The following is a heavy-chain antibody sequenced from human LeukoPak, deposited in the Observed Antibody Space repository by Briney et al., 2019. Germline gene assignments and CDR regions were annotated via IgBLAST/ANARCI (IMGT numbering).Heavy chain of an antibody. CDR2: IYYSGST. V-gene: IGHV4-31*03. CDR1: GGSISSGGYY. D-gene: IGHD3-9*01. CDR3: ARDVGFFDIDY. J-gene: IGHJ4*02. Sequence: SETLSLTCTVSGGSISSGGYYWSWIRQHPGKGLEWIGYIYYSGSTYYNPSLKSRVTISVDTSKDQFSLKLSSVTAADTAVYYCARDVGFFDIDYWGQGILVTVSS.